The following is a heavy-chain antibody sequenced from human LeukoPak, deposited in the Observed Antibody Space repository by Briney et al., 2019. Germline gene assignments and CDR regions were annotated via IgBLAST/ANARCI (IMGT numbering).Heavy chain of an antibody. V-gene: IGHV3-7*03. CDR1: GFTFSSYW. J-gene: IGHJ4*02. Sequence: GGSLRLSCAASGFTFSSYWMSWVRQAPGKGLEWVANIKQDGSEKYYADSVKGRFTISRDNSKNTLYLQMNSLRAEDTAVYYCANEFAGLPFDYWGQGTLVTVSS. CDR2: IKQDGSEK. CDR3: ANEFAGLPFDY. D-gene: IGHD3-16*01.